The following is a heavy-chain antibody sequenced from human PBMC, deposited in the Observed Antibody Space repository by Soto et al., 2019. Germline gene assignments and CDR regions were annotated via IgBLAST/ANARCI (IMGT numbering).Heavy chain of an antibody. D-gene: IGHD6-13*01. Sequence: AGSLRLSCAASGFTFSNAWMSWVRQAPGKGLEWVGRIKSKTDGGTTDYAAPVKGRFTISRDDSKNTLYLQMNSLKTEDTAVYYCTTDQIAAAGTEYWGQGTLVTVSS. V-gene: IGHV3-15*01. CDR1: GFTFSNAW. J-gene: IGHJ4*02. CDR2: IKSKTDGGTT. CDR3: TTDQIAAAGTEY.